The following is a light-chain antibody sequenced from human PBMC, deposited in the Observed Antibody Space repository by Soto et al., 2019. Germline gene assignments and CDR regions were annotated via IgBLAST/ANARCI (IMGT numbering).Light chain of an antibody. CDR1: QSVSSN. J-gene: IGKJ1*01. CDR3: QQRSNWPPWT. CDR2: GAS. Sequence: EIVMTQSPATVSVSPGERATLSCRASQSVSSNLAWYQQKIGQAPRLLISGASTRATGIPARFSGSGSGTEFTLTISSLQSEDFAVYYCQQRSNWPPWTFGQGTKVDIK. V-gene: IGKV3-15*01.